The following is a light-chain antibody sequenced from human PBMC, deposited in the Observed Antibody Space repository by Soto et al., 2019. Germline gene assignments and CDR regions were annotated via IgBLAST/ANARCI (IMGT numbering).Light chain of an antibody. J-gene: IGKJ5*01. CDR1: QDISNY. Sequence: DIHMTQSPSSLSASVGDRVTITCQASQDISNYLNWYQQKPGKAPKLLIYDASNLETGVPSRFSGSGSGTEFTLTISSLQPDDFATYYCQQSYSTPITFGQGTRLEIK. CDR2: DAS. V-gene: IGKV1-33*01. CDR3: QQSYSTPIT.